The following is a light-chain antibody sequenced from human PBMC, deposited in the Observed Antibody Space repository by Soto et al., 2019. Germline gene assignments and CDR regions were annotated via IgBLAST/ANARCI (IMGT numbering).Light chain of an antibody. V-gene: IGLV2-14*01. CDR2: EVS. CDR3: CSYVSSKTYV. CDR1: RTDVGGYNF. Sequence: QSALTQPASVSGSPGQSITISCTGTRTDVGGYNFVSWYQQHPGKAPKLIIYEVSNRPSGDSNRFSGSKSDNTASLTISGLQAEDEADYYCCSYVSSKTYVFGTGTKVTVL. J-gene: IGLJ1*01.